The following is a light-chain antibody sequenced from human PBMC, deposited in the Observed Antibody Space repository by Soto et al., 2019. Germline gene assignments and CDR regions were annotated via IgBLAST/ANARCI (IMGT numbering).Light chain of an antibody. CDR3: CSYAGSSPYV. CDR1: SSDVGSYDL. V-gene: IGLV2-23*02. J-gene: IGLJ1*01. CDR2: EVN. Sequence: QSVLTQPASVSGSPGQSITISCTGTSSDVGSYDLVSWYQQHPGTAPKLMIFEVNKRHSGVSNRFSGSKSGNTASLTISGLQAEDEADYYCCSYAGSSPYVFGTGTKLTVL.